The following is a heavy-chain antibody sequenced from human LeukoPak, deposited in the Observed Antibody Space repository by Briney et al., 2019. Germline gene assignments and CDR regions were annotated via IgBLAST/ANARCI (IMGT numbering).Heavy chain of an antibody. J-gene: IGHJ4*02. CDR1: GSSISSGGYF. Sequence: SETLSLTCSVSGSSISSGGYFWTWIRQHPGKGLEWIGNIYYSGSTYYNPSLKSRLAISLDTSKNQFSLKLSSVTAADTAVYYCARGIVGPTMAFDYWGQGTLVTVSS. V-gene: IGHV4-31*03. CDR3: ARGIVGPTMAFDY. CDR2: IYYSGST. D-gene: IGHD5-18*01.